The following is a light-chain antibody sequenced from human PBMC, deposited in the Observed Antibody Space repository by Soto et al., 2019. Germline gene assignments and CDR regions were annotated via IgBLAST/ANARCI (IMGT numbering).Light chain of an antibody. CDR3: QQYNGYPYT. J-gene: IGKJ2*01. V-gene: IGKV1-5*03. CDR2: KAS. Sequence: DIQMTQSPSTLSASVGDRVTITCRASQSISTWLAWYQQKPGKAPNLLMSKASSLESGVPSRFSGSGSGTEFTLTISSLQPDDFATYYCQQYNGYPYTFGQGTKLEIK. CDR1: QSISTW.